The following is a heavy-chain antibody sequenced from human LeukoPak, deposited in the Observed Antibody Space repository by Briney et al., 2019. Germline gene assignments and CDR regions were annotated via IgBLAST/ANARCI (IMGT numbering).Heavy chain of an antibody. J-gene: IGHJ5*02. CDR1: GYTFTGYY. Sequence: ASVKVSCKASGYTFTGYYMHWVRQAPGQGLEWMGWINPNSGGTDYAQKFQGRVTMTRDTSIRTAYMELSRLRSDDTAVYYCARDPIICSGGSCYPFDPWGQGTLVTVSS. CDR2: INPNSGGT. V-gene: IGHV1-2*02. D-gene: IGHD2-15*01. CDR3: ARDPIICSGGSCYPFDP.